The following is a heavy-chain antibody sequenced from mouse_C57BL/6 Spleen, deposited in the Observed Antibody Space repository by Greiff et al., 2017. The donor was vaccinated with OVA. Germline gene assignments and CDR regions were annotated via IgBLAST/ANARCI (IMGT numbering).Heavy chain of an antibody. Sequence: QVQLQQPGAELVKPGASVKLSCKASGYTFTSYWMHWVKQRPGQGLEWIGMIHPNSGSTNYNEKFKSKATLTVDKSSSTAYMQLSSLTSEDSAVYYCALIYYGNYVLYYFDYWGQGTTLTVSS. CDR3: ALIYYGNYVLYYFDY. V-gene: IGHV1-64*01. CDR1: GYTFTSYW. D-gene: IGHD2-1*01. J-gene: IGHJ2*01. CDR2: IHPNSGST.